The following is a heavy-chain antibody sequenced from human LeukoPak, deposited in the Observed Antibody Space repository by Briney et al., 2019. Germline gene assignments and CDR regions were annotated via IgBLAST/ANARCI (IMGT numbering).Heavy chain of an antibody. J-gene: IGHJ3*02. Sequence: SETLSLTCTVSGGSISSYYWSWIRRPPGKGLEWIGYIYYSGSTNYNPSLKSRVTISVDTSKNQFSLKLSSVTAADTAVYYCARPHIAVAGNSGPTGPFRAFDIWGQGTMVTVSS. V-gene: IGHV4-59*08. CDR2: IYYSGST. CDR3: ARPHIAVAGNSGPTGPFRAFDI. CDR1: GGSISSYY. D-gene: IGHD6-19*01.